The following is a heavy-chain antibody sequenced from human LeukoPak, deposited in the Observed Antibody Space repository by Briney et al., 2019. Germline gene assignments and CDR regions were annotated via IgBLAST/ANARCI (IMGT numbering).Heavy chain of an antibody. CDR1: GFTFSNAW. Sequence: GGSLRLSCAASGFTFSNAWMSWVRQAPGKGLEWVGRIKSKTDGGTTDYAAPVKGRFTISRDDSKNTLYLQMNSLKTEDTAVYYCARFEYSSSEGVYYYYYGMDVWGQGTTVTVSS. D-gene: IGHD6-6*01. CDR2: IKSKTDGGTT. J-gene: IGHJ6*02. V-gene: IGHV3-15*01. CDR3: ARFEYSSSEGVYYYYYGMDV.